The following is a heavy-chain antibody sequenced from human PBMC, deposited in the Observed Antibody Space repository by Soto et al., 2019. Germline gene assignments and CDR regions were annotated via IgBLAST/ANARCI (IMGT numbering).Heavy chain of an antibody. CDR3: ATTESGYSYGFADV. D-gene: IGHD5-18*01. CDR2: IYPGDSDP. Sequence: GESLKISCKGSGYRFPSYWIGLVRQMPGKGMEWKGLIYPGDSDPIYSLFFQGKVTISANKSISTAYLQWSSLKAAYSSMYYCATTESGYSYGFADVWGQGTTVTVSS. CDR1: GYRFPSYW. V-gene: IGHV5-51*01. J-gene: IGHJ6*02.